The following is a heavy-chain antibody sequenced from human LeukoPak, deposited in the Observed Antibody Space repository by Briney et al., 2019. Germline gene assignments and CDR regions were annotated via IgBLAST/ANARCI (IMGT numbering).Heavy chain of an antibody. CDR1: GGSISSYY. CDR3: ARELSLYFDY. J-gene: IGHJ4*02. D-gene: IGHD5/OR15-5a*01. Sequence: SETLSLTCTVSGGSISSYYWSWIRQPPGKGLEWIGYICYSGSTNYNPSLKSRVTISVDTSKNQFSLKLSSVTAADTAVYYCARELSLYFDYWGQGTLVTVSS. CDR2: ICYSGST. V-gene: IGHV4-59*01.